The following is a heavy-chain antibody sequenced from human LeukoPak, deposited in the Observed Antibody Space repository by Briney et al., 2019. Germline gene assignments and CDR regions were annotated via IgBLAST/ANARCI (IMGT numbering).Heavy chain of an antibody. V-gene: IGHV3-23*01. D-gene: IGHD5-24*01. CDR1: GFTFSDFY. Sequence: PGGSLRLSCAASGFTFSDFYMNWIRQAPGKGLEWVSAISGSGGTTFYADSVKGRFTISRDNSKNTLYLQVNSLRAADTAIYYCAKVQEMDTILPPFHYWGQGTLVTVSS. CDR3: AKVQEMDTILPPFHY. J-gene: IGHJ4*02. CDR2: ISGSGGTT.